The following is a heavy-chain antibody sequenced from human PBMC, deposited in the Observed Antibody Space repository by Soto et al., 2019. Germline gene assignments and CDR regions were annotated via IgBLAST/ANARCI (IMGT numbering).Heavy chain of an antibody. J-gene: IGHJ4*02. D-gene: IGHD2-21*01. V-gene: IGHV1-18*01. CDR2: ISAYNGNT. CDR1: GYTFTSYG. Sequence: QVQLVQSGAEVKKPGASVKVSCKASGYTFTSYGISWVRQAPGQGLEWMGWISAYNGNTNYAQKLQGRVTMTTDTATSTAYMELRSLRSDDTAVYYCARDRTKINFVGPVDYWGQGTLVTVSS. CDR3: ARDRTKINFVGPVDY.